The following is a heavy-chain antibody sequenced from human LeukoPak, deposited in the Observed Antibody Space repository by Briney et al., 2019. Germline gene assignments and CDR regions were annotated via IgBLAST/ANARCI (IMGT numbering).Heavy chain of an antibody. V-gene: IGHV3-30*01. CDR2: ISYDGSNK. CDR3: AREGSSSWYIDY. J-gene: IGHJ4*02. CDR1: GFTFSSYA. D-gene: IGHD6-13*01. Sequence: GGSLRLSCAASGFTFSSYAMHWVRQAPGKGLGWVAVISYDGSNKYYADSVKGRFTISRDNSKNTLYLQMNSLRAEDTAVYYCAREGSSSWYIDYWGQGTLVTVSS.